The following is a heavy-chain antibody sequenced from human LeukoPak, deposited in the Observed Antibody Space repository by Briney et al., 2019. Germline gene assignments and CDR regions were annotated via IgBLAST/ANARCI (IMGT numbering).Heavy chain of an antibody. CDR3: ARQTYITMVRLNAFDI. V-gene: IGHV4-38-2*02. J-gene: IGHJ3*02. CDR2: IYHSGST. Sequence: SETLSLTCTVSGYSISSGYYWGWIRQPPGKGLEWIGSIYHSGSTYYNPSLKSRVTISVDTSKNQFSLKLSSVTAADTAVYYCARQTYITMVRLNAFDIWGQGTMVTVSS. D-gene: IGHD3-10*01. CDR1: GYSISSGYY.